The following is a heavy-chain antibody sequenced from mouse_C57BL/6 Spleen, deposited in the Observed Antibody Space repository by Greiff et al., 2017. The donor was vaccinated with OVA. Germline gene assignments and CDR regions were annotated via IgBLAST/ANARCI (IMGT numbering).Heavy chain of an antibody. D-gene: IGHD1-1*01. CDR3: AKEDYGLYYYAMDY. CDR2: IWRGGST. CDR1: GFSLTSYG. J-gene: IGHJ4*01. Sequence: VKLVESGPGLVQPSQSLSITCTVSGFSLTSYGVHWVRQSPGKGLEWLGVIWRGGSTDYNAAFMSRLSITKDNSKSQVFFKMNSLQADDTAIYYCAKEDYGLYYYAMDYWGQGTSVTVSS. V-gene: IGHV2-5*01.